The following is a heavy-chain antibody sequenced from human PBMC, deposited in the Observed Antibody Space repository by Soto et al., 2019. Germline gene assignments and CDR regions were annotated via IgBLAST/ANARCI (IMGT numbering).Heavy chain of an antibody. CDR2: ISAYNGNT. CDR3: ARVPSPAWVINWFDP. V-gene: IGHV1-18*01. CDR1: GYTFTSYG. J-gene: IGHJ5*02. D-gene: IGHD3-16*02. Sequence: ASVKVSCKASGYTFTSYGISWVRQAPGQGLEWMGWISAYNGNTNYAQKLQGRVTMTTDTSTSTAYMELRSLRSDDTAVYYCARVPSPAWVINWFDPWGQGTLVTVSS.